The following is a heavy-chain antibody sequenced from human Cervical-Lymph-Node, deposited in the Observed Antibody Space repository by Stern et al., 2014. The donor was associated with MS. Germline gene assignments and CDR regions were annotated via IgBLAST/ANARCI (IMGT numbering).Heavy chain of an antibody. CDR1: GDSISSYTHY. V-gene: IGHV4-39*01. Sequence: QLQLQESGPGLVKPSETLSLTCAVSGDSISSYTHYWAWIRQPPGKGLEWIGSVYYSGATYYNPSLKSPVTISADTSKNHSSLGLTSVTAADTAVYYCAKHACTGAACPFDLWGQGTLVTVSS. J-gene: IGHJ4*02. CDR3: AKHACTGAACPFDL. D-gene: IGHD2-8*02. CDR2: VYYSGAT.